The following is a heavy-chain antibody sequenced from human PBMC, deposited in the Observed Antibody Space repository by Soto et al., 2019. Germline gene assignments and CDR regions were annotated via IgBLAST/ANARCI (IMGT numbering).Heavy chain of an antibody. CDR2: IYYSGST. CDR1: GGSISSGDYY. J-gene: IGHJ6*02. V-gene: IGHV4-30-4*01. Sequence: QVQLQESGPGLVKPSQTLSLTCTVSGGSISSGDYYWSWIRQPPGKGLEWIGYIYYSGSTYYNPCLKSRVNISVDTSKNQFSLKLSSVTAADTAVYYCARDKYQLLRHYYNYGMDVWGQGTTVTVSS. CDR3: ARDKYQLLRHYYNYGMDV. D-gene: IGHD2-2*01.